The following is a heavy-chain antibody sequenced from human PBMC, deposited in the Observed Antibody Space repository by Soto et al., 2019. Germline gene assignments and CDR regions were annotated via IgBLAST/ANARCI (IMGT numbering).Heavy chain of an antibody. J-gene: IGHJ4*02. Sequence: SETLSLTCAVYGGSFSGCYWSWIRQPPGKGLEWIGEINHSGSTNYNPSLKSRVTISVDTSENQFSLKLSSVTAADTAVYYCARSITMVRGVPPGIWGQGTLVTVSS. CDR1: GGSFSGCY. CDR3: ARSITMVRGVPPGI. CDR2: INHSGST. D-gene: IGHD3-10*01. V-gene: IGHV4-34*01.